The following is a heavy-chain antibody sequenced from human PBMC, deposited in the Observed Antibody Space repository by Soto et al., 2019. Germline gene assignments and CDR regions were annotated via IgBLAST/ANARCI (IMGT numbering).Heavy chain of an antibody. Sequence: SETLSLTCAVSGGSISSGGYSWSWIRQPPGKGLEWIGYIYHSGSTYYNPSLKSRVTISVDRSKNQFSLKLSSVTAADTAVYYCARGASLFSRYGESNYFDYWGQGTLVTVSS. J-gene: IGHJ4*02. CDR1: GGSISSGGYS. CDR2: IYHSGST. CDR3: ARGASLFSRYGESNYFDY. D-gene: IGHD1-20*01. V-gene: IGHV4-30-2*01.